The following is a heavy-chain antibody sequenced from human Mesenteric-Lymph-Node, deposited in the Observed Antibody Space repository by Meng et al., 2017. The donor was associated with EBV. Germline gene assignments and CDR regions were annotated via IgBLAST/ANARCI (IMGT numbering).Heavy chain of an antibody. J-gene: IGHJ2*01. CDR2: INHSGST. CDR3: ARGPNYWYFDL. V-gene: IGHV4-34*01. CDR1: GGSFSGDY. Sequence: QVQLQQWGGGLLKPSGTLSLACAAYGGSFSGDYWSWIRQPPGKGLEWIGEINHSGSTNYNPSLKSRVTISVDTSKNQFSLKLSSVTAADTAVYYCARGPNYWYFDLWGRGTLVTVSS.